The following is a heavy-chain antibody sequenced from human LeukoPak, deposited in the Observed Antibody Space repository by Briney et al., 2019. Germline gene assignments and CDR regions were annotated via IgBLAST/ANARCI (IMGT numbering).Heavy chain of an antibody. D-gene: IGHD5-18*01. Sequence: PGGSLRLSCAASGFTFSSYGMSWVRQAPGKGLEWVSGISGSGGSTHYADSVKGRFTISRDNSKNTLYLQMNSLRAEDTAVYYCAKAGGFSYGYYYFDYWGQGTLVTVSS. CDR1: GFTFSSYG. CDR2: ISGSGGST. V-gene: IGHV3-23*01. J-gene: IGHJ4*02. CDR3: AKAGGFSYGYYYFDY.